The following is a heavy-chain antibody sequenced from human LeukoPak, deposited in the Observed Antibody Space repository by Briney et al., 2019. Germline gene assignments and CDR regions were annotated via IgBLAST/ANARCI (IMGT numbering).Heavy chain of an antibody. D-gene: IGHD2-15*01. V-gene: IGHV4-30-2*01. CDR1: GFTFSSYA. Sequence: LRLSCAASGFTFSSYAMSWFRQAPGKGLEWIGYIYHSGSTYYNPSLKSRVTISVDRSKNQFSLKLSSVTAADTAVYYCARTIAAQENWFDPWGQGTLVTVSS. CDR2: IYHSGST. J-gene: IGHJ5*02. CDR3: ARTIAAQENWFDP.